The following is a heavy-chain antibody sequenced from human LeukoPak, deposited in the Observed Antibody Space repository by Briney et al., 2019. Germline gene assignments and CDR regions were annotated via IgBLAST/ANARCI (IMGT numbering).Heavy chain of an antibody. D-gene: IGHD6-19*01. V-gene: IGHV4-61*01. J-gene: IGHJ4*02. CDR3: ARFPPGIAVAGHNDY. CDR2: MYYSGST. Sequence: SETLSLTCTVSGASVSSGSYYWSWIRQPPGKGLEWIGYMYYSGSTNYNPSLKSRVTISVDTSKNQFSLKLSSATAADTAVYYCARFPPGIAVAGHNDYWGQGTLVIVSS. CDR1: GASVSSGSYY.